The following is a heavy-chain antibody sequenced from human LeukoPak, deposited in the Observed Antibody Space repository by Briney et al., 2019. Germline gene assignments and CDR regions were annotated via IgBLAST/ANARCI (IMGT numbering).Heavy chain of an antibody. D-gene: IGHD5-24*01. J-gene: IGHJ4*02. CDR3: AKDTLSDGYGGVADY. Sequence: PGGSLRLSCAASGFTFDDYDMHWLRQAPGKGLEWVSLISGDGGSTYYADPVKGRFTISRDNSKNSLYLQMNSLRTDDTALYYCAKDTLSDGYGGVADYWGQGTLVTVSS. V-gene: IGHV3-43*02. CDR2: ISGDGGST. CDR1: GFTFDDYD.